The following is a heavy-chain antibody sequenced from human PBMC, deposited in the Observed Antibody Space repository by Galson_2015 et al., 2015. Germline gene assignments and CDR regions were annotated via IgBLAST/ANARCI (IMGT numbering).Heavy chain of an antibody. Sequence: SLRLSCAASGFTFSSYWMSWVRQAPGKGLEWVANIKQDGSEKYYVDSVKGRFTISRDNAKNSLYLQMNSLRAEDTAVYYCARSTVLLTFGGVIVFDYWGQGTLVTASS. CDR2: IKQDGSEK. J-gene: IGHJ4*02. D-gene: IGHD3-16*02. CDR1: GFTFSSYW. V-gene: IGHV3-7*03. CDR3: ARSTVLLTFGGVIVFDY.